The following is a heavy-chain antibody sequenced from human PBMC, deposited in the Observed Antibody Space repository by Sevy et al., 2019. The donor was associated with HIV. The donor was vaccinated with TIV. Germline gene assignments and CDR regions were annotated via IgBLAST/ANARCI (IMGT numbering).Heavy chain of an antibody. Sequence: GESLKISCAASGFSFSAYSMKWVRQAPGKGLEWVSSISSSSNYIYYADSVKGRFTISRDNAKNLFYLQMNSLRAEDSAVYQCARDRGVGTSSYGMDVWGQGTTVTVSS. CDR2: ISSSSNYI. D-gene: IGHD1-26*01. V-gene: IGHV3-21*01. CDR1: GFSFSAYS. CDR3: ARDRGVGTSSYGMDV. J-gene: IGHJ6*02.